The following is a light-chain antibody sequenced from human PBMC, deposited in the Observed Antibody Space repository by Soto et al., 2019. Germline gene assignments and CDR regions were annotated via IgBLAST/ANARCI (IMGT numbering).Light chain of an antibody. J-gene: IGKJ1*01. Sequence: AIQMTQSPSSLSASVGDRITITCRASQGIESDLSWYQQRPGKAPKLLIYAASNVHSGVPPRFSGSRSGTEFTLTITNLPPAAFAYYYCLQDNDHSWTFGQGTKVDIK. CDR1: QGIESD. V-gene: IGKV1-6*01. CDR2: AAS. CDR3: LQDNDHSWT.